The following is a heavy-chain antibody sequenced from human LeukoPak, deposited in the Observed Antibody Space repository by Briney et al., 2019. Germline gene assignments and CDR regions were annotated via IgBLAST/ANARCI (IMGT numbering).Heavy chain of an antibody. CDR2: IIPIFGTA. J-gene: IGHJ6*04. CDR1: GGTFSSYA. V-gene: IGHV1-69*13. Sequence: GASVKVSCKASGGTFSSYAISWVRQAPGQGLEWMGGIIPIFGTANYAQKFQGRVTITADESTSTAYMELSSLRSEDTAVYYCARVAGSGSYSYYGMDVWGKGTTVTVSS. CDR3: ARVAGSGSYSYYGMDV. D-gene: IGHD3-10*01.